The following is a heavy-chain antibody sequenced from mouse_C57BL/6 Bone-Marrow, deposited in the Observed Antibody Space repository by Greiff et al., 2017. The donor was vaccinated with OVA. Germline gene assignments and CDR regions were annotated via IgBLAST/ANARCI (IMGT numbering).Heavy chain of an antibody. CDR3: ARESLYYPSWGFAY. CDR2: IDPSDSYT. CDR1: GYTFTSYW. J-gene: IGHJ3*01. D-gene: IGHD1-1*01. V-gene: IGHV1-50*01. Sequence: QVQLQQPGAELVKPGASVKLSCKASGYTFTSYWMQWVKQRPGQGLEWIGEIDPSDSYTNYNQKFKGKATLTVDTSSSTAYMQLSSLTSEDSAVYYCARESLYYPSWGFAYWGQGTLVTVSA.